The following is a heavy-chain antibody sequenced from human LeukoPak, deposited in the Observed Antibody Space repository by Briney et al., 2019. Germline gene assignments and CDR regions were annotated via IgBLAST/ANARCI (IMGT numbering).Heavy chain of an antibody. CDR3: ARVPSGWHFLDY. CDR2: IYYSGST. V-gene: IGHV4-59*01. Sequence: PSETLSLTCTVSGGSISSYYWSWIRQPPGKGLEWIGYIYYSGSTNYNPSLKSRVTISVDTSKNQFSLKLSSVTAADTAVYYCARVPSGWHFLDYWGQGTLVTVSS. CDR1: GGSISSYY. D-gene: IGHD6-19*01. J-gene: IGHJ4*02.